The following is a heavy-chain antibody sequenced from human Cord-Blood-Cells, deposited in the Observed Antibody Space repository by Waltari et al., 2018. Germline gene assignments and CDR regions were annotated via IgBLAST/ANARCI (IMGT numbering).Heavy chain of an antibody. CDR1: GGSISSGSYY. CDR3: ARRPWEYAFDI. J-gene: IGHJ3*02. CDR2: IYTSGST. D-gene: IGHD1-26*01. V-gene: IGHV4-61*09. Sequence: QVQLQESGPGLVKPSQTLSLTCTVPGGSISSGSYYWSGIRQPAGKGLEWIGYIYTSGSTNYNPSLKSRVTISVDTSKNQFSLKLSSVTAADTAVYYCARRPWEYAFDIWGQGTMVTVSS.